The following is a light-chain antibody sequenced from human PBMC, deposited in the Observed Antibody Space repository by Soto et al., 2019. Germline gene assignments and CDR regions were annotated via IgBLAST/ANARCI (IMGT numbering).Light chain of an antibody. J-gene: IGKJ1*01. CDR1: QSISSW. CDR2: KAS. V-gene: IGKV1-5*03. CDR3: QQYHSYPT. Sequence: DIQMTQSTFTLSSSVGDRVPITCRASQSISSWLAWYQQKQGKAPKVLIYKASSLESGVPSRFSGSGSGTEFTLTISSLQPDDFATYYCQQYHSYPTFGQGTKVDIK.